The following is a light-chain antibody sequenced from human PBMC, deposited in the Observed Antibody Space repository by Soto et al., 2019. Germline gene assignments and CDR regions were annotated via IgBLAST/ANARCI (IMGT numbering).Light chain of an antibody. CDR1: QSVTTQ. CDR2: GAS. V-gene: IGKV3-20*01. J-gene: IGKJ1*01. CDR3: QQYCGSTRT. Sequence: IVLTQSPGTLSLSPGERATLSCRASQSVTTQLAWYQQKPGQAPRLIIHGASSRATGVPDRISGSGSGTDFTLSISRLEPEDVAVYYCQQYCGSTRTFGQGTKVEIK.